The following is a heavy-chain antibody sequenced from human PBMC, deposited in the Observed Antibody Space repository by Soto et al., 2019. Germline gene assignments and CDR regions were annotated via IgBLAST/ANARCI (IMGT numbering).Heavy chain of an antibody. V-gene: IGHV1-3*01. CDR2: INAGNGNT. J-gene: IGHJ3*01. D-gene: IGHD2-15*01. Sequence: GASVKVSCKASGYTFTGYAMHWVRQAPGQRLEWMGWINAGNGNTKYSQKFQGRVTITRDTSASTAYMELSSLRSEDTAVYYCARELGYCSGGSCYMDGAFDFWGQGTMVTVSS. CDR1: GYTFTGYA. CDR3: ARELGYCSGGSCYMDGAFDF.